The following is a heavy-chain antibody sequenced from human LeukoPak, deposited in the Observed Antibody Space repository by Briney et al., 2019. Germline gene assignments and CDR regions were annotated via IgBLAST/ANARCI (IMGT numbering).Heavy chain of an antibody. Sequence: GGSLRLSCAASGFTFSSYSMSWVRQASGKGLEWVGRIKSKTDDGTTDYAAPVKGRFTISRDDSKNTLYLQMNSLKTEDTAVYYCTTDVGGTTVANIKDYWGQGTLVTVSS. D-gene: IGHD4-17*01. CDR1: GFTFSSYS. CDR3: TTDVGGTTVANIKDY. CDR2: IKSKTDDGTT. J-gene: IGHJ4*02. V-gene: IGHV3-15*01.